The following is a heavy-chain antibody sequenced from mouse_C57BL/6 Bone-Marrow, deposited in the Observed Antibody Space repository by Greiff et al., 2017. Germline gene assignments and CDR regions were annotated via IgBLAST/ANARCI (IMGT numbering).Heavy chain of an antibody. CDR3: ARYGGYYGSRGDYYAMDY. D-gene: IGHD1-1*01. CDR1: GFTFTDYY. CDR2: IRNKANGYTT. Sequence: EVKLMESGGGLVQPGGSLSLSCAASGFTFTDYYMSWVRQPPGKALEWLGFIRNKANGYTTEYSASVKGRFTISRDNSQSILYLQIDALRAEDSATEYCARYGGYYGSRGDYYAMDYWGQGTSGTVSS. V-gene: IGHV7-3*01. J-gene: IGHJ4*01.